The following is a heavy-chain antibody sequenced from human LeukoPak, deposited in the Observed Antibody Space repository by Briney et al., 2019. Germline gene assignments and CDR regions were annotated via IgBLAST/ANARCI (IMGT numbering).Heavy chain of an antibody. CDR1: GYTFTSYY. CDR3: ARSKHLSGSYDY. Sequence: ASVKVSCKASGYTFTSYYLHWVRQAPGQGLEWVGIINPGGGNTNYAQKFQGRLTMTRGTSTSTVYMELSSLRSEDTAVYYCARSKHLSGSYDYWGQGALVTVSS. D-gene: IGHD3-10*01. CDR2: INPGGGNT. V-gene: IGHV1-46*01. J-gene: IGHJ4*02.